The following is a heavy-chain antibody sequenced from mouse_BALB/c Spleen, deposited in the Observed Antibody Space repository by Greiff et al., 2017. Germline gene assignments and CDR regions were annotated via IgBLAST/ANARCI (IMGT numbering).Heavy chain of an antibody. CDR1: GFTFSSYG. CDR3: ARAANYCDYWDLDV. J-gene: IGHJ1*01. V-gene: IGHV5-6-3*01. Sequence: EVQLVESGAGLVQPGGSLKLSCAASGFTFSSYGMSWVRQTPGKGLELVATINRNGGSTYYPDRLKGRFTFSRDNVKSTLYLQMSSLTSEDTAMYYCARAANYCDYWDLDVWGEGTTVTVSS. D-gene: IGHD2-4*01. CDR2: INRNGGST.